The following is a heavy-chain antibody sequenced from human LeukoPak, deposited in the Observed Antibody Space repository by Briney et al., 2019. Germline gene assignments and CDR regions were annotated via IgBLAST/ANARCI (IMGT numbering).Heavy chain of an antibody. V-gene: IGHV3-7*01. J-gene: IGHJ4*02. CDR3: ARVRSGYYFDY. D-gene: IGHD3-9*01. CDR1: GFTLSNYA. CDR2: IEQDGSEK. Sequence: GGSLILSCAASGFTLSNYAMSWVRQAPGKGLEWVANIEQDGSEKYYVDSVKGRFTISRDNAKNSLYLQMNSLRAEDTAVFYCARVRSGYYFDYWGQGTLVIVSS.